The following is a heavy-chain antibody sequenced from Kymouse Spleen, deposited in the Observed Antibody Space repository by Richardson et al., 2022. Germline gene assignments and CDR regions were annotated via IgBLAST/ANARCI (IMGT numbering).Heavy chain of an antibody. CDR2: ISYDGSNK. Sequence: QVQLVESGGGVVQPGRSLRLSCAASGFTFSSYGMHWVRQAPGKGLEWVAVISYDGSNKYYADSVKGRFTISRDNSKNTLYLQMNSLRAEDTAVYYCAKDRITGTTGDWFDPWGQGTLVTVSS. D-gene: IGHD1-20*01. CDR1: GFTFSSYG. J-gene: IGHJ5*02. CDR3: AKDRITGTTGDWFDP. V-gene: IGHV3-30*18.